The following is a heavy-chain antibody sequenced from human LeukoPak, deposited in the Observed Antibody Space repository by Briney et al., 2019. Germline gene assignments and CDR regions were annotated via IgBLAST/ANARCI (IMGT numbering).Heavy chain of an antibody. V-gene: IGHV3-23*01. CDR1: GFTFSSYG. D-gene: IGHD5-18*01. CDR2: ISCSGGST. Sequence: GSLRLSCAASGFTFSSYGMSWVRPAPGKGLEWVSAISCSGGSTYYADSVKGRFPISRDNSKNTLYLQMNSLRAEDTAVYYCAKDPRYSYGPNWFDPWGQGTLVTVSS. CDR3: AKDPRYSYGPNWFDP. J-gene: IGHJ5*02.